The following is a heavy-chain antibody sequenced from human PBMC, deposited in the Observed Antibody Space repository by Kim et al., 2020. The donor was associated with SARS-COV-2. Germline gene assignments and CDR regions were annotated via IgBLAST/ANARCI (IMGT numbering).Heavy chain of an antibody. J-gene: IGHJ4*02. Sequence: SVKVSCKASGGTFSSYAISWVRQAPGQGLEWMGGIIPIFGTANYAQKFQGRVTITADESTSTAYMELSSLRSEDTAVYYCARDSLHYYDSSGDWGQGTLVTVSS. V-gene: IGHV1-69*13. CDR3: ARDSLHYYDSSGD. D-gene: IGHD3-22*01. CDR2: IIPIFGTA. CDR1: GGTFSSYA.